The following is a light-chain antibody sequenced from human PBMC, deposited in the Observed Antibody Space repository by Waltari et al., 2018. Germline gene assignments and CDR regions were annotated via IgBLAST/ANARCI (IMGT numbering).Light chain of an antibody. CDR2: KAS. Sequence: DLQMTQSPSTLSASVADRVTITCLASQNISSWLDWYQQKPGKAPKLLIYKASSFESGVPSRFSGSGSGTEFTLTISSLQADDFATYYCQQYNSYPYTVGQGTKLEIK. J-gene: IGKJ2*01. CDR3: QQYNSYPYT. CDR1: QNISSW. V-gene: IGKV1-5*03.